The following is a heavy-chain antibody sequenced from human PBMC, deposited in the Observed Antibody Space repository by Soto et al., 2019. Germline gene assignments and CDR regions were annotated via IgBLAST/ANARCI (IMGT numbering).Heavy chain of an antibody. CDR2: IYPADSHT. D-gene: IGHD5-18*01. Sequence: GESLKISCKGSGYRFSPYWIGWVRQMPGKGLEWMGIIYPADSHTRYSPSFQGQVTISVDKSISTAYLQWSSLRASDTAMYYCATTDTAMERGFDPWGQGTLVTVSS. J-gene: IGHJ5*02. CDR3: ATTDTAMERGFDP. CDR1: GYRFSPYW. V-gene: IGHV5-51*01.